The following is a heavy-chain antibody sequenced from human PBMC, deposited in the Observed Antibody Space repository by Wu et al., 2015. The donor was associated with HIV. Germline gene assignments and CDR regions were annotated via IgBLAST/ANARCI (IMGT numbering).Heavy chain of an antibody. V-gene: IGHV1-46*01. CDR1: GYTFTSYY. Sequence: QVQLVQSGAEVKKPGASVKVSCKASGYTFTSYYIHWVRQAPGQGLEWMGIINPSDGSTSYAQKLQGRVTMTRDTSTSTVYMELSSLRSEDTAVYYCARELSVDTAIQWGQGTTGHRLL. D-gene: IGHD5-18*01. CDR3: ARELSVDTAIQ. CDR2: INPSDGST. J-gene: IGHJ6*02.